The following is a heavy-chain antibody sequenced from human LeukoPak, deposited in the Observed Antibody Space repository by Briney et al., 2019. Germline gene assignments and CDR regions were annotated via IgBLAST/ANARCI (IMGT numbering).Heavy chain of an antibody. D-gene: IGHD3-10*01. CDR3: ARDLVGGGYGMDV. V-gene: IGHV3-53*01. CDR1: GFTVNSKY. J-gene: IGHJ6*02. Sequence: GGPLRLSCAASGFTVNSKYMSWVRQAPGKGLEWVSVIYGCGNTYYADSVKGRFTISRDTSKNALYLQMNSLRAEDTAVYYCARDLVGGGYGMDVWGQGTTVIVSS. CDR2: IYGCGNT.